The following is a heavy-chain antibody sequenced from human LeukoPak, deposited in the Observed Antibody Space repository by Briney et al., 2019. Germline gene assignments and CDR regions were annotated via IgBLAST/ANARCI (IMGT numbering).Heavy chain of an antibody. V-gene: IGHV4-30-2*01. CDR1: GGSISGYY. CDR3: ARVVDTAMVPSNYFDY. CDR2: IYHSGST. D-gene: IGHD5-18*01. J-gene: IGHJ4*02. Sequence: SQTLSLTCTVSGGSISGYYWSWSRQPPGKGLEWIGYIYHSGSTYYNPSLKSRVTISVDRSKNQFSLKLSSVTAADTAVYYCARVVDTAMVPSNYFDYWGQGTLVTVSS.